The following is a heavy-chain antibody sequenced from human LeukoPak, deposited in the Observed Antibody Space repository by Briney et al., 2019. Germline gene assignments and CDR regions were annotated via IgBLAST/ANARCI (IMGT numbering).Heavy chain of an antibody. D-gene: IGHD6-19*01. CDR2: IKQDGREN. J-gene: IGHJ4*02. V-gene: IGHV3-7*01. CDR1: AFTFSSYW. CDR3: ARGRYGSGWSLDY. Sequence: GGSLRLSCAASAFTFSSYWMSWVRQAPGKGLEGVANIKQDGRENYYMDSVKGRFTISRDNAKDSLYLQMNSLRAEDTALYYCARGRYGSGWSLDYWGQGTLVTVSS.